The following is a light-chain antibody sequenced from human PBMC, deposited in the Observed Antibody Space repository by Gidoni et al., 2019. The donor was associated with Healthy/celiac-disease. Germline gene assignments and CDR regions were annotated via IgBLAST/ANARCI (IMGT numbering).Light chain of an antibody. Sequence: DLVMTQSPDSLAVSLGERATINCKSSQSVLYSSNNKNYLAWYQQKQGQPPKLLIYWASTRESGVPDRFSGSGSGTDFTLTISSRQAEDVAVYYCQQYYSTPYTFGQGTKLEIK. J-gene: IGKJ2*01. CDR1: QSVLYSSNNKNY. V-gene: IGKV4-1*01. CDR3: QQYYSTPYT. CDR2: WAS.